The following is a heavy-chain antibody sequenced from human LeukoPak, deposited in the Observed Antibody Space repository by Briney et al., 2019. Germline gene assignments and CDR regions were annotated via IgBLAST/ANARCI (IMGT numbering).Heavy chain of an antibody. CDR2: INPYSGGT. D-gene: IGHD6-19*01. V-gene: IGHV1-2*02. CDR1: GYTFSDYY. CDR3: ATLRRSGWYIGD. Sequence: GASVKVSCKASGYTFSDYYMHWVRQAPGQGLEWKGWINPYSGGTNYAEKFQGRVTMTRDTSITTAYMELSSLRSDDTAMYYCATLRRSGWYIGDWGQGTLVTVSS. J-gene: IGHJ4*02.